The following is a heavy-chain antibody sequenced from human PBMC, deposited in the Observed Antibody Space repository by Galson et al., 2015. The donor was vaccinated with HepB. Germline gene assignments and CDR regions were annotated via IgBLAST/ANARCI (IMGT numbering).Heavy chain of an antibody. Sequence: SLRLSCAASGFTFSSYWMSWVRQAPGKGLEWVANIKQDGSEKYYVDSVKGRFTISRDNAKNSLYLQMNSLRAEDTAVYYCARVGPYSSGWYGNGMDVWGQGTTVTVSS. V-gene: IGHV3-7*03. D-gene: IGHD6-19*01. CDR1: GFTFSSYW. CDR3: ARVGPYSSGWYGNGMDV. CDR2: IKQDGSEK. J-gene: IGHJ6*02.